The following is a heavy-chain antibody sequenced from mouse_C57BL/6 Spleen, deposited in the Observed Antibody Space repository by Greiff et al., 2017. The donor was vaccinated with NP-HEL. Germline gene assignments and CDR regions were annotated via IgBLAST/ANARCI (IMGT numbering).Heavy chain of an antibody. Sequence: QVQLKQPGAELVKPGASVKLSCKASGYTFTSYWMHWVKQRPGQGLEWIGMIHPNSGSTNYNEKFKSKATLTVDKSSSTAYMQLSSLTSENSAVYFCAREGSSSYYAMDYWGQGTSVTV. CDR2: IHPNSGST. J-gene: IGHJ4*01. V-gene: IGHV1-64*01. D-gene: IGHD1-1*01. CDR3: AREGSSSYYAMDY. CDR1: GYTFTSYW.